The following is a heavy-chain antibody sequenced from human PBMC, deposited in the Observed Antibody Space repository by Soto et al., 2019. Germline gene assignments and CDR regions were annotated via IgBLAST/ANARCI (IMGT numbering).Heavy chain of an antibody. CDR2: ISAYNGNT. Sequence: QVQLVQSGAEVKKPGASVKVSCKASGYTFTSYGISWVRQAPGQGLEWMGWISAYNGNTNYAQKLQGRVTMTTETSTSTAYVEMRSLRSDDTAVYYCARDLGGSYYAPVDYWGQGTLVTVSS. CDR1: GYTFTSYG. J-gene: IGHJ4*02. D-gene: IGHD1-26*01. CDR3: ARDLGGSYYAPVDY. V-gene: IGHV1-18*01.